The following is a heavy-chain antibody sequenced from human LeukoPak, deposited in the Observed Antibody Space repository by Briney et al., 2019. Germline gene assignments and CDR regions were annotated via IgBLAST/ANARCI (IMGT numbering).Heavy chain of an antibody. CDR2: INPNSGGT. V-gene: IGHV1-2*02. D-gene: IGHD6-6*01. CDR3: ARGEIAARLFDY. Sequence: ASVKVSCKASGYTFTGYYMHWLRQAPGQGLEWMGWINPNSGGTNYAQKFQGRVTMTRDTSISTAYMELSRLRSDDTAVYYCARGEIAARLFDYWGQGTLVTVSS. J-gene: IGHJ4*02. CDR1: GYTFTGYY.